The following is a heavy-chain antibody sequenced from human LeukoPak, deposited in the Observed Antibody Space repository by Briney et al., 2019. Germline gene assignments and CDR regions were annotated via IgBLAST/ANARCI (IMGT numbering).Heavy chain of an antibody. CDR2: INHSGST. CDR1: GGSISNYY. D-gene: IGHD5-24*01. Sequence: SETLSLTCTVSGGSISNYYWSWIRQPPGKGLEWIGEINHSGSTNYNPSLKSRVTISVDTSKNQFSLKLSSVTAADTAVYYCARQGDGYSYYFDYWGQGTLVTVSS. CDR3: ARQGDGYSYYFDY. J-gene: IGHJ4*02. V-gene: IGHV4-34*01.